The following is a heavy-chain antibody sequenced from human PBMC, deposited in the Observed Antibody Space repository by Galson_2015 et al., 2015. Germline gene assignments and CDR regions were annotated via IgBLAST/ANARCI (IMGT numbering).Heavy chain of an antibody. CDR3: ATDQAVAGTFDY. J-gene: IGHJ4*02. CDR2: FDPEDGET. Sequence: SVKVSCKVSGYTLTGLSMHWVRQAPGKGLEWMGGFDPEDGETIYAQKFQGRVTMTEDTSTDTAYMELSSLRSEDTAVYYCATDQAVAGTFDYWGQGTLVTVSS. D-gene: IGHD6-19*01. V-gene: IGHV1-24*01. CDR1: GYTLTGLS.